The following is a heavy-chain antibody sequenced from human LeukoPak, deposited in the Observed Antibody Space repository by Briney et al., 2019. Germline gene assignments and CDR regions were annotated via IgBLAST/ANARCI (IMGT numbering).Heavy chain of an antibody. CDR3: ARDQVAAAGKVDP. CDR2: IDHNGNT. Sequence: SETLSLTCSVSGGSIRSNSYWGWVRQPPGKGLEWIGTIDHNGNTYFDPSFQSRVTISIDTSKNQFSLRLNSITAADTAIYYCARDQVAAAGKVDPWGQGTQVTVSS. V-gene: IGHV4-39*02. J-gene: IGHJ5*02. D-gene: IGHD6-13*01. CDR1: GGSIRSNSY.